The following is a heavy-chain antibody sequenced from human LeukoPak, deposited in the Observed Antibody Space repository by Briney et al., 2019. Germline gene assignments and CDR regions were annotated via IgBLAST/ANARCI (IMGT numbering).Heavy chain of an antibody. D-gene: IGHD4-11*01. J-gene: IGHJ4*02. CDR2: IWYDGSNK. CDR1: GFTFSSYG. Sequence: GGSLRLSCAASGFTFSSYGMHWVRQAPGKGLEWVAVIWYDGSNKKYADSVKGRFTITRDNSKNTLYLQMNSLRAEDTAVYYCATLATVTTEYDFWGQGTLVTVSS. V-gene: IGHV3-33*01. CDR3: ATLATVTTEYDF.